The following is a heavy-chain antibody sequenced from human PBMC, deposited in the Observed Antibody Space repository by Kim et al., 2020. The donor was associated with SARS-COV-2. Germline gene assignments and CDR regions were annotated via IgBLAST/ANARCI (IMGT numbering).Heavy chain of an antibody. V-gene: IGHV3-53*01. CDR3: ARGGGPGYYRVPLNP. CDR2: ISSGGNA. CDR1: GFTVNANY. J-gene: IGHJ5*02. D-gene: IGHD4-17*01. Sequence: GGSLRLSCAASGFTVNANYMSWVRQAPGKGLEWVSLISSGGNANYAASVQGRFTISRDTSKNTLFLQMNSLRGEDTAVYYCARGGGPGYYRVPLNPRGQGTLVIVSS.